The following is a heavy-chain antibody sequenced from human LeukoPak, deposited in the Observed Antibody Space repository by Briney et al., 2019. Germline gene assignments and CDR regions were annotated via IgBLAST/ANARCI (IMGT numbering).Heavy chain of an antibody. V-gene: IGHV4-4*07. CDR3: ARDMGYDSSGYYSYDAFDI. CDR2: IYTSGST. Sequence: SETLSLTCTVSGGSISSYYWSWIRQPAGKGLEWIGRIYTSGSTNYNPSLKSRVTMSVDTSTNQFSLKPSSVTAADTAVYYCARDMGYDSSGYYSYDAFDIWGQGTMVTVSS. CDR1: GGSISSYY. D-gene: IGHD3-22*01. J-gene: IGHJ3*02.